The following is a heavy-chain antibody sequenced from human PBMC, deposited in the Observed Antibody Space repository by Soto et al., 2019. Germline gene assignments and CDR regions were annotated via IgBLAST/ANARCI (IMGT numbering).Heavy chain of an antibody. CDR1: GGSISSYY. CDR3: ARVSVVVVPAAMSHYYYMDV. CDR2: IYYSGST. V-gene: IGHV4-59*01. Sequence: ETLSLTCTVSGGSISSYYWSWIRQPPGKGLEWIGYIYYSGSTNYNPSPKSRVTISVDTSKNQFSLKLSSVTAADTAVYYCARVSVVVVPAAMSHYYYMDVWGKGTTVTVSS. J-gene: IGHJ6*03. D-gene: IGHD2-2*01.